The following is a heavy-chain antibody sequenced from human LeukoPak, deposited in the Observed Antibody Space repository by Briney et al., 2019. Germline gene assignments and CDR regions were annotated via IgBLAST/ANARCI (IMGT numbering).Heavy chain of an antibody. CDR3: ARRPHTGYSGDWGPHDYYYGMNV. CDR1: GGSISSYY. CDR2: IYYTGST. D-gene: IGHD6-19*01. V-gene: IGHV4-59*08. J-gene: IGHJ6*02. Sequence: SETLSLTCTVSGGSISSYYWSWIRQPPGKGLEWIGYIYYTGSTNYNPSLKSRVTISVDTSKNQFSLKLSPVTAADTAVYYCARRPHTGYSGDWGPHDYYYGMNVWGQGTTVTV.